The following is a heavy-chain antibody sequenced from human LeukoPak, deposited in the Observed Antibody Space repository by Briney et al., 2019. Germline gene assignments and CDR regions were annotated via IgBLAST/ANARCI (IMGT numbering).Heavy chain of an antibody. CDR1: GFTFSSYG. Sequence: GSLRLSCAASGFTFSSYGMHWVRQAPGKGLEWVAVISYDGSNKYYADSVKGRFTISRDNSKNTLYLQMNSLRAEDTAVYYCAKGPLWYQLLPFDYWGQGTLVTVSS. D-gene: IGHD2-2*01. CDR3: AKGPLWYQLLPFDY. V-gene: IGHV3-30*18. CDR2: ISYDGSNK. J-gene: IGHJ4*02.